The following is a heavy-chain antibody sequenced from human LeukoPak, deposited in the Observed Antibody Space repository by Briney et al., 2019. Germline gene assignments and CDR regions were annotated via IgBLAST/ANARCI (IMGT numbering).Heavy chain of an antibody. CDR1: GFTFGSSY. V-gene: IGHV3-21*06. Sequence: PGGSLRLSCAASGFTFGSSYMHWVRQVPGKGLVWVSSISSSATYIYYADSVKGRFTISRDNAKTSLSLQMNSLRAEDTAVYYCARILVVPAANYYYSYGMDVWGQGTTVTVSS. CDR3: ARILVVPAANYYYSYGMDV. CDR2: ISSSATYI. J-gene: IGHJ6*02. D-gene: IGHD2-2*01.